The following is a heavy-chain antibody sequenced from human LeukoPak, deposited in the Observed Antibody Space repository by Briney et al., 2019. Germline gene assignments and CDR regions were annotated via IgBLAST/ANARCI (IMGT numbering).Heavy chain of an antibody. CDR3: ARDITHPAD. Sequence: GGSLRLSGAASGFTFSNYWMSWVRQTPGKGLEWVANINKDGSEKYYVDSVKGRFTISRDNAENSLYLQVNSLRVEDTAVYYCARDITHPADWGQGTLVTVSS. CDR1: GFTFSNYW. J-gene: IGHJ4*02. D-gene: IGHD6-19*01. CDR2: INKDGSEK. V-gene: IGHV3-7*01.